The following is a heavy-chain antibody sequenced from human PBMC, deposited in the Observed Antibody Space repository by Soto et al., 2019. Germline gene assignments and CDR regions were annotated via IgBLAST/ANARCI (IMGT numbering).Heavy chain of an antibody. CDR3: TTGYYYGSGRYYTGDY. CDR2: IRSKTHNYAT. CDR1: GFAFSGSA. D-gene: IGHD3-10*01. Sequence: GGPLRLSCAASGFAFSGSAMYWVRQATGKGLEWVGRIRSKTHNYATEYAASVKGRFTISRDDSKNTLYLQMNSLKTEDTAVYYCTTGYYYGSGRYYTGDYWGQGTLVTVS. V-gene: IGHV3-73*01. J-gene: IGHJ4*02.